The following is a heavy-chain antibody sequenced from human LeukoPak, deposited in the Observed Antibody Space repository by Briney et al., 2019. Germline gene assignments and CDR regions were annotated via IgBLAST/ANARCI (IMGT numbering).Heavy chain of an antibody. Sequence: ASVRVSCKASGYTFTNYYLHWVRQAPGHGLEWMAIINPSDGGTYYEQKLQGRVTVTRDTSTSTVYMELSSLRSEDTAVYYCARDARTMTAVIRGQHYYYGLDVWGQGTTVTVSS. V-gene: IGHV1-46*01. CDR3: ARDARTMTAVIRGQHYYYGLDV. J-gene: IGHJ6*02. CDR2: INPSDGGT. CDR1: GYTFTNYY. D-gene: IGHD4-17*01.